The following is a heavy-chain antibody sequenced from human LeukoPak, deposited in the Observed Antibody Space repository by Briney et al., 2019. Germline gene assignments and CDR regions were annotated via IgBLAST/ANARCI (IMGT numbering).Heavy chain of an antibody. V-gene: IGHV1-69*01. CDR3: ARGGLYCSGGSYLRFDP. CDR1: GGTFSSYA. J-gene: IGHJ5*02. D-gene: IGHD2-15*01. Sequence: GASVKVSCKASGGTFSSYAISWVRQAPGQGLEWMGGIIPIFGTANYAQKFQGRVTITADESTSTAYMELSSLRSEDTAVYYCARGGLYCSGGSYLRFDPWGQGTLVTVSS. CDR2: IIPIFGTA.